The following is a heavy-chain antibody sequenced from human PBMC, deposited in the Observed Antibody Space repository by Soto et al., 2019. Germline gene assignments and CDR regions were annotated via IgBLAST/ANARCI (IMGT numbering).Heavy chain of an antibody. CDR3: ATWLQREHAFDI. CDR2: LYSSDGT. CDR1: GPTIDDYA. V-gene: IGHV3-23*05. J-gene: IGHJ3*02. D-gene: IGHD1-1*01. Sequence: EVQVEESGGGLVQPGGSLTLSCAVSGPTIDDYAMHWVRQVPGKGLEWVSALYSSDGTYYADSVKGRFSVSRDNSKNTFYLQLHSLRPEDTALYFCATWLQREHAFDIWGLGTMVTVSS.